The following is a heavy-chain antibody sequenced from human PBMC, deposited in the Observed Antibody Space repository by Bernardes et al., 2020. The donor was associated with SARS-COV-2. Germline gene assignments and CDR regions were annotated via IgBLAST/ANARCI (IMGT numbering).Heavy chain of an antibody. CDR2: ISSSSSYI. Sequence: GGSLRLAGAASGFTFSSYIINWVRQSPGKGLEWVSSISSSSSYIYYADSVKGRFTISRDNAKNSLYLQMNSLRDEDTAVYYCASASDSSSGYWGQGTLVTVSS. D-gene: IGHD6-6*01. CDR1: GFTFSSYI. CDR3: ASASDSSSGY. J-gene: IGHJ4*02. V-gene: IGHV3-21*01.